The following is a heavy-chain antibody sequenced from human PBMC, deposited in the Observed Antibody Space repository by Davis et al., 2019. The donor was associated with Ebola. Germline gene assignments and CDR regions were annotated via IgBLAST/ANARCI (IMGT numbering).Heavy chain of an antibody. Sequence: GESLKISCAASGFTFSSYSMNWVRQAPGKGLEWVSSISGSGSSTYYADSVKGRFTISRDNSKSTLYLHMDSLRAEDTAIYYCAKSGRGFDSWGQGTLVTVSP. V-gene: IGHV3-23*01. D-gene: IGHD1-14*01. CDR1: GFTFSSYS. J-gene: IGHJ4*02. CDR3: AKSGRGFDS. CDR2: ISGSGSST.